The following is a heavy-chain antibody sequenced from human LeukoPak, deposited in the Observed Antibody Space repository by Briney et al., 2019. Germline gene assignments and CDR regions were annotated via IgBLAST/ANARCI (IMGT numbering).Heavy chain of an antibody. CDR2: IYPGDSDT. V-gene: IGHV5-51*01. J-gene: IGHJ6*03. CDR1: GYSFTSYW. Sequence: GESLKISCKGSGYSFTSYWIGWVRQMPGKGLEGMGIIYPGDSDTRYSPSFQGQVTISADKSISTAYLQWISLKASATAMYYCARHGCSSTSCYPADYYYYYMDVWGKGTTVTVSS. CDR3: ARHGCSSTSCYPADYYYYYMDV. D-gene: IGHD2-2*01.